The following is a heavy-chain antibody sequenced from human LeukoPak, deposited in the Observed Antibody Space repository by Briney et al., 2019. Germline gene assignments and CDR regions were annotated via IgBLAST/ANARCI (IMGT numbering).Heavy chain of an antibody. CDR3: ARGVGSGSRLRAGDY. Sequence: GGSLRLSCAASGFIFSQYSMNWVRQAPGKGLEWISHIRYTGETFYADSVKGRFTISRDNSKNTLYLQMNSLRAEDTAVYYCARGVGSGSRLRAGDYWGQGTLVTVSS. D-gene: IGHD1-26*01. V-gene: IGHV3-48*01. CDR2: IRYTGET. CDR1: GFIFSQYS. J-gene: IGHJ4*02.